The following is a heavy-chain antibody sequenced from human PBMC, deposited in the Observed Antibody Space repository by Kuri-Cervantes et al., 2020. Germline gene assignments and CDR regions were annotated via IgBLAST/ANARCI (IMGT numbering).Heavy chain of an antibody. CDR2: IYHSGST. V-gene: IGHV4-30-2*01. CDR3: ARVKAETYAFDI. J-gene: IGHJ3*02. D-gene: IGHD1-14*01. CDR1: GGSISSGGYS. Sequence: SETLSLTCAVSGGSISSGGYSWSWIRQPPGKGLEWIGYIYHSGSTYYNPSPKSRVTISVDRSKNQFSLKLSSVTAADTAVYYCARVKAETYAFDIWGQGTMVTVSS.